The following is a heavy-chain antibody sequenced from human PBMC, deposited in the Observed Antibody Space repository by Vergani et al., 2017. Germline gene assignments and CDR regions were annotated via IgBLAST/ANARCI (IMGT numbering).Heavy chain of an antibody. CDR2: IVVGSGNT. CDR1: GFTFTSSA. D-gene: IGHD6-13*01. Sequence: QMQLVQSGPEVKKPGTSVKVSCKASGFTFTSSAVQWVRQARGQRLEWIGWIVVGSGNTNYAQKFQERVTITRDMSTSTAYMELSSLRSEDTAVYYCAALPSIAAAGTFRDYWGQGTLVTVSS. V-gene: IGHV1-58*01. CDR3: AALPSIAAAGTFRDY. J-gene: IGHJ4*02.